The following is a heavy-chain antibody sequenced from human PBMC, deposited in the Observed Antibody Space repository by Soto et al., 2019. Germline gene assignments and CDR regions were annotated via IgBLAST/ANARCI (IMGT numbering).Heavy chain of an antibody. CDR1: GGSVRSDSFY. CDR2: IYHSGST. Sequence: SETLSLTCNVSGGSVRSDSFYWSWIRKPPGKGLEWIAFIYHSGSTNYNPSLNSRVTISVDTSKNQFSLKLSSVNAADTAVYYCARVSRYNCNYVTHVYYYGMDGWGQGTTVTVS. CDR3: ARVSRYNCNYVTHVYYYGMDG. D-gene: IGHD1-7*01. V-gene: IGHV4-61*01. J-gene: IGHJ6*02.